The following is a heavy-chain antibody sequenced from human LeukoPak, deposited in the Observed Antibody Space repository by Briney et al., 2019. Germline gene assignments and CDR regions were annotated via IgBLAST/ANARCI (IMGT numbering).Heavy chain of an antibody. V-gene: IGHV4-61*02. CDR2: IYTSGST. CDR3: ARASLRYLALFDY. J-gene: IGHJ4*02. D-gene: IGHD3-9*01. Sequence: SETLSLTCTVFGGSISSGSYYWSWIRQPAGKGLEWIGRIYTSGSTNYNPSLKSRVTISVDTSKNQFSLKLSSVTAADTAVYYCARASLRYLALFDYWGQGTLVTVSS. CDR1: GGSISSGSYY.